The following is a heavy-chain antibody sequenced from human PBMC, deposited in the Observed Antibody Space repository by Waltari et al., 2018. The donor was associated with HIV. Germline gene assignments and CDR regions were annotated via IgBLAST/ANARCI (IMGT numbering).Heavy chain of an antibody. J-gene: IGHJ4*02. Sequence: EVQLVQSGAEVKKPGESLKISCNGSGYTFTSPWIGWVRQLPGKGLEWMGIINPGDSDTRYSPSFQGQVTISADKSVNTAYLQWSSLKASDSAMYYCARHIYSGNYRGCFDYWGQGTLVTVSS. CDR3: ARHIYSGNYRGCFDY. D-gene: IGHD1-26*01. CDR1: GYTFTSPW. CDR2: INPGDSDT. V-gene: IGHV5-51*01.